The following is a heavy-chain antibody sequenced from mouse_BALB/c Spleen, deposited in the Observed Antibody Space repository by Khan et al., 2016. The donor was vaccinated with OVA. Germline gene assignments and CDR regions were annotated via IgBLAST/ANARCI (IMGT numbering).Heavy chain of an antibody. CDR1: GYSFTGYF. Sequence: VQLQQSGPELVKPGASVKISCEASGYSFTGYFMNWVMQSHGQSLEWIGRINPHIGETFYNQKFKDKATLTVDESSGTAHMELRSLASEDSAVYYCTRIYRSDFDYWGQGTTLTVSS. CDR2: INPHIGET. D-gene: IGHD1-1*01. V-gene: IGHV1-20*02. CDR3: TRIYRSDFDY. J-gene: IGHJ2*01.